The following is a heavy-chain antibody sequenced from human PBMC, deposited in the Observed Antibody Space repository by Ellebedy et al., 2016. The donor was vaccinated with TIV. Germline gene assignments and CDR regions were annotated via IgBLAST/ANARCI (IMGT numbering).Heavy chain of an antibody. D-gene: IGHD6-19*01. Sequence: GESLKISXAASGFTFSNYAMTWVRQAPGKGLEWVSTISRSGDRTYYADSVKGRFTISRDNSRNTLYLQMNSLRAEDTAVYYCAKDDEAGWGQGTLVTVSS. CDR1: GFTFSNYA. CDR3: AKDDEAG. V-gene: IGHV3-23*01. CDR2: ISRSGDRT. J-gene: IGHJ4*02.